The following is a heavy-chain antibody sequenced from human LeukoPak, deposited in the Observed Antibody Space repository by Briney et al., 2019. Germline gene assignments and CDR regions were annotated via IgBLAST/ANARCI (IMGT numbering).Heavy chain of an antibody. CDR2: INSDGSST. D-gene: IGHD3-10*01. J-gene: IGHJ3*02. CDR1: GYTFSSYW. V-gene: IGHV3-74*01. CDR3: ARARRLLRFGESGYLGAFDI. Sequence: QPGGSLTLSCAVSGYTFSSYWKHWVRHAPGKGMVWVSRINSDGSSTSYADSVKGRFTSSRDNANNTLYLQMNSLRAEDTAVYYCARARRLLRFGESGYLGAFDIWGQGTMVTVSS.